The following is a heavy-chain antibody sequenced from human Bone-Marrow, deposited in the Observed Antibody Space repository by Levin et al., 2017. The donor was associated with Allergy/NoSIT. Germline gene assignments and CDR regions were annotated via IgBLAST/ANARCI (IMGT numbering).Heavy chain of an antibody. CDR2: VSYSGST. J-gene: IGHJ2*01. D-gene: IGHD3-22*01. Sequence: RTSETLSLTCTVSGGSISTYYWTWIRQPPGQGLEWIGFVSYSGSTYYNPSLKSRVTISVDTSENQFSLKLTSVTAADTAVYYCARAPQYYDSSGYYYYYFDFWGRGTLVTVSS. CDR1: GGSISTYY. V-gene: IGHV4-59*01. CDR3: ARAPQYYDSSGYYYYYFDF.